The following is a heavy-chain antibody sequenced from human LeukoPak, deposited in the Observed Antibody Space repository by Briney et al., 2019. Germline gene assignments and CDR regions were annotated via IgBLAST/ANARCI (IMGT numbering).Heavy chain of an antibody. CDR3: ARHHDTAFDY. CDR1: GFTFSHYS. D-gene: IGHD5-18*01. Sequence: PGGSLTLFCSASGFTFSHYSMNWVRQAPGKGLQWVSSISSSSSYIYYADSVKGRFTIFRDDAKNSLFLQMNSLRADDSAVYYCARHHDTAFDYWGQGTLATVSS. J-gene: IGHJ4*02. V-gene: IGHV3-21*01. CDR2: ISSSSSYI.